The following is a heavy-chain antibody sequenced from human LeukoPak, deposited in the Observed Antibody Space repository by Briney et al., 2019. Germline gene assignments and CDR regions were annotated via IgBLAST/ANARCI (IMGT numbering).Heavy chain of an antibody. D-gene: IGHD5-24*01. J-gene: IGHJ6*02. CDR2: LNPSGGSS. V-gene: IGHV1-46*01. CDR1: GYTVTSYY. CDR3: ASVYKHGMDV. Sequence: GASVKVSCKASGYTVTSYYMHWVRQAPGQGLEWMAILNPSGGSSNYAQKFQGGATLTRATSTGTVYMELSSLRSEDTAVYYCASVYKHGMDVWGQGTTVIVSS.